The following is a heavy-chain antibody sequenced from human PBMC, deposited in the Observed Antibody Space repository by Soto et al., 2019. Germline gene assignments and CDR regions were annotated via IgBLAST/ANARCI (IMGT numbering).Heavy chain of an antibody. D-gene: IGHD2-2*01. CDR2: ISYDGSNK. CDR3: ARDLEVGLRIVPADRSARVGFDV. Sequence: QVQVVESGGGVVQPGRSLRLSCAASGFTFSNYNINWVRQAPGKGLEWVAAISYDGSNKDYADSVKSRFTISRDDSKDTMDFTMYSLRAEETALYYCARDLEVGLRIVPADRSARVGFDVRGQGTMVTLSP. J-gene: IGHJ3*01. V-gene: IGHV3-30-3*01. CDR1: GFTFSNYN.